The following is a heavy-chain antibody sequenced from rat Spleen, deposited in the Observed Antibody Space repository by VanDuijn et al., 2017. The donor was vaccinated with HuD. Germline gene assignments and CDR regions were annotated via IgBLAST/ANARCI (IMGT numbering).Heavy chain of an antibody. J-gene: IGHJ3*01. CDR2: ISSDGGRN. V-gene: IGHV5-29*01. Sequence: EVQLVESDGGLVQPGRSLKLSCAASGFTFSDYYMAWVRQAPTKGLEWVATISSDGGRNFYRDSVKGRFTVSRENTERTLYLLVDSLRSEDTATYYCVRQDTSGYSNWFAYWGQGTLVTVSS. CDR1: GFTFSDYY. CDR3: VRQDTSGYSNWFAY. D-gene: IGHD4-3*01.